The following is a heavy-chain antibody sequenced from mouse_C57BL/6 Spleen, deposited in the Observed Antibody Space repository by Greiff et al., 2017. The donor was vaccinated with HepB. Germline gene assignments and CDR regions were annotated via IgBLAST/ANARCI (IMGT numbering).Heavy chain of an antibody. Sequence: DVMLVESGGGLVKPGGSLKLSCAASGFTFSSYAMSWVRQTPEKRLEWVATISDGGSYTYYPDNVKGRFTISRDNAKNNLYLQMSHLKSEDTAMYYCAREQGYDGSSLDYWGQGTTLTVSS. CDR2: ISDGGSYT. CDR1: GFTFSSYA. CDR3: AREQGYDGSSLDY. D-gene: IGHD1-1*01. J-gene: IGHJ2*01. V-gene: IGHV5-4*01.